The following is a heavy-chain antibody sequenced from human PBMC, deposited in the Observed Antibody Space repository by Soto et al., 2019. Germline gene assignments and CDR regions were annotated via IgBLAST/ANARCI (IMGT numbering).Heavy chain of an antibody. CDR2: ISYDGSNK. J-gene: IGHJ6*02. Sequence: GGSLRLSCAASGFTFSSYAMHWVRQAPGKGLEWVAVISYDGSNKYYADSVKGRFTISRDNSKNTLYLQMNSLRAEDTAVYYYARPRRVVAAHDYYYCGMDVWGQGTTVTVCS. CDR3: ARPRRVVAAHDYYYCGMDV. V-gene: IGHV3-30-3*01. D-gene: IGHD2-15*01. CDR1: GFTFSSYA.